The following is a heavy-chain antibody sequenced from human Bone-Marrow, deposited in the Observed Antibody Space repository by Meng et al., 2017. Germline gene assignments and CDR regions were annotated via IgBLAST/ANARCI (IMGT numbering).Heavy chain of an antibody. V-gene: IGHV3-23*01. D-gene: IGHD3-10*01. Sequence: GESLKISCAASGFYFSNAWMSWVRQAPGKGLEWVSAISGSGGSTYYADSVKGRFTISRDNSKYTLYLQMNSLIAEDTVVYYCAKDTLMVRGAAKWVAHFDYWGQGTLVTVSS. CDR1: GFYFSNAW. J-gene: IGHJ4*02. CDR2: ISGSGGST. CDR3: AKDTLMVRGAAKWVAHFDY.